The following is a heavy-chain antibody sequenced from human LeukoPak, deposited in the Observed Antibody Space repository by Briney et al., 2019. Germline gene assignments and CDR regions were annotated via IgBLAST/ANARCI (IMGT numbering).Heavy chain of an antibody. CDR1: GYTLTELS. J-gene: IGHJ4*02. CDR2: FDPEDGET. V-gene: IGHV1-24*01. CDR3: ATFQELRYYFDY. Sequence: ASVKVSCKVSGYTLTELSMHWVRQAPGKGLEWMGGFDPEDGETIYAQKFQGRVTMTEDTSTDTAYMELSSLRSEDTAVYYCATFQELRYYFDYWGQGTLVTVSS. D-gene: IGHD2-21*01.